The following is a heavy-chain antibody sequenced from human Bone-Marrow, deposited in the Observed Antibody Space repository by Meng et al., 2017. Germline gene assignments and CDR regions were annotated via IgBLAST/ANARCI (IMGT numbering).Heavy chain of an antibody. V-gene: IGHV3-66*02. CDR1: GFTFSSYW. J-gene: IGHJ3*02. CDR2: IYRDGST. CDR3: ARAIAVAGFDAFDI. D-gene: IGHD6-13*01. Sequence: GGSLRLSCAVSGFTFSSYWMTWVRQAPGEGLEWVSVIYRDGSTYYADSVKGRFTISRDSSKNTVYVQMNSLRGEDTAVYYCARAIAVAGFDAFDIWGQGTMVTVSS.